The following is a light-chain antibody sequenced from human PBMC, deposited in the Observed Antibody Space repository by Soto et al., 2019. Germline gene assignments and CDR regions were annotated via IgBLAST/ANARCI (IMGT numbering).Light chain of an antibody. CDR1: QGISSY. V-gene: IGKV1-9*01. Sequence: DIQLTQSPSFLSASVGDRVTITCRASQGISSYLAWYQQKPGKAPKLLIYGASTLQSGVPSTFSGSGSGTEFTLTISSLQPEDFTTYYCQQLNGYPLTFGGGTKVEIK. CDR3: QQLNGYPLT. J-gene: IGKJ4*01. CDR2: GAS.